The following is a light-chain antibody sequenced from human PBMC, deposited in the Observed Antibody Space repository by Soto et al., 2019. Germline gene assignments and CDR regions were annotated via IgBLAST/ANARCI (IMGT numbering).Light chain of an antibody. CDR1: SSDVGDYNY. J-gene: IGLJ2*01. V-gene: IGLV2-8*01. CDR2: EVT. Sequence: QSALTQPPSVSGSPGQSVTISCTGTSSDVGDYNYVSWYQHQPDKAPKLMIYEVTKRPSGVPDRFSGSKSGNTASLTVSGLQAEDEADYYCSSYAGSNNFGVFGGGPKLTVL. CDR3: SSYAGSNNFGV.